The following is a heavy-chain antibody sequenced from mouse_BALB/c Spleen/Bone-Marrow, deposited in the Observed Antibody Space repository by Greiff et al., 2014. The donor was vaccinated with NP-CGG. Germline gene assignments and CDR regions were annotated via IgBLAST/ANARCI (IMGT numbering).Heavy chain of an antibody. CDR3: ARESYYYDSSSPWFAY. V-gene: IGHV1S41*01. J-gene: IGHJ3*01. Sequence: DLVKPGASVKLSCKASGYTFTSYWINWIKQRPGQGLEWIGRIHPGSGTTYYNEMFKGKATLTVDTSSTTAYIQLSSLSSEDSAVYFCARESYYYDSSSPWFAYWGQGTLVTVSA. D-gene: IGHD1-1*01. CDR2: IHPGSGTT. CDR1: GYTFTSYW.